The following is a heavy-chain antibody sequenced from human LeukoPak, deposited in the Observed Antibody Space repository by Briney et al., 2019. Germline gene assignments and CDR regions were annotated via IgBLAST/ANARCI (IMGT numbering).Heavy chain of an antibody. CDR3: ARPKESMGATGYFNY. D-gene: IGHD1-26*01. J-gene: IGHJ4*02. CDR1: GFTFSSNA. Sequence: PGGSLRLSCAASGFTFSSNAMHWVRQAPGKGLEWVAFISYGGSNKYYADSVKGRFTISRDNSKNTLYLQMNSLKPEDTAVYYCARPKESMGATGYFNYWGQGTLVTVSS. V-gene: IGHV3-30*03. CDR2: ISYGGSNK.